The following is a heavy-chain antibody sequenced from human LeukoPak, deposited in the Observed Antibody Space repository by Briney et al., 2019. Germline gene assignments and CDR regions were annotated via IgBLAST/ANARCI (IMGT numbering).Heavy chain of an antibody. V-gene: IGHV1-2*02. CDR3: ARDHKYSSSDFDY. J-gene: IGHJ4*02. CDR2: INPNSGGT. D-gene: IGHD6-6*01. Sequence: ASVKVSCKASGYTFTGYYIHWVRQAPGQGLEWMGWINPNSGGTNYAQKLQGRVTMTTDTSTSTAYMELRSLRSDDTAVYYCARDHKYSSSDFDYWGQGTLVTVSS. CDR1: GYTFTGYY.